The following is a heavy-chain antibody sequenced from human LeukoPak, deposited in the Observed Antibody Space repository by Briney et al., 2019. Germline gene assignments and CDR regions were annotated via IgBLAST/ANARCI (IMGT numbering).Heavy chain of an antibody. CDR1: GFTFSSYA. CDR3: ARDIGTGLVRGVISEH. J-gene: IGHJ4*02. Sequence: QPGGSLRLSCAASGFTFSSYAMSWVRQAPGKGLEWVAVISYDGSNKYYADSVKGRFTISRDNSKNTLYLQMNSLRAEDTAVYYCARDIGTGLVRGVISEHWGQGTLVTVSS. D-gene: IGHD3-10*01. CDR2: ISYDGSNK. V-gene: IGHV3-30*01.